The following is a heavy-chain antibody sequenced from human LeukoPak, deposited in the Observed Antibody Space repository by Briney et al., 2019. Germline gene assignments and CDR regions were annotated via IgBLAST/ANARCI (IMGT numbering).Heavy chain of an antibody. CDR1: GGSISSSSYY. J-gene: IGHJ4*02. V-gene: IGHV4-39*07. CDR2: IYYSGST. D-gene: IGHD6-13*01. Sequence: PSETLSLTCTVSGGSISSSSYYWGWIRQPPGKGLEWIGSIYYSGSTYYNPSLKSRVTISVDTSKNQFSLKLSSVTAADTAVYYCARDEGGIAAAGTILVGGYFDYWGQGTLVTVSS. CDR3: ARDEGGIAAAGTILVGGYFDY.